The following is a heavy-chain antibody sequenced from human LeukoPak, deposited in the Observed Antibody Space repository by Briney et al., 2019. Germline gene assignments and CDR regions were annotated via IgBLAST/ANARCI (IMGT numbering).Heavy chain of an antibody. J-gene: IGHJ4*02. CDR2: IYTSGST. CDR1: GGSISSYY. D-gene: IGHD1-26*01. Sequence: PSETLSLTCTVSGGSISSYYWSWIRQPAGKGLEWIGRIYTSGSTNYNPSLKSRVTMSVDTSKNQFSLKLSSVTAVDTAVYYCARAGYIVGATLFDYWGQGTLVTVSS. CDR3: ARAGYIVGATLFDY. V-gene: IGHV4-4*07.